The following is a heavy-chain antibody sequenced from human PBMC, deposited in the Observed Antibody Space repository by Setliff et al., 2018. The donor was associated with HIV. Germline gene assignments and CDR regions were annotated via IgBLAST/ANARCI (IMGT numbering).Heavy chain of an antibody. CDR1: GGSIYGSDYY. D-gene: IGHD3-16*01. CDR2: IYYSGST. J-gene: IGHJ4*02. CDR3: ARRTLITGYDY. V-gene: IGHV4-39*01. Sequence: SETLSLTCTVSGGSIYGSDYYWGWIRQPPGKGLESIGSIYYSGSTYYNPSLKSRLTISVDTSKNQFSLKLSSVTAADTAVYYCARRTLITGYDYWGQGTLVTVSS.